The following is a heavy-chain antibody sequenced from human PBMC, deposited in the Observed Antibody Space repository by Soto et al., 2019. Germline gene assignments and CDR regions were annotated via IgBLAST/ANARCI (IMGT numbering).Heavy chain of an antibody. D-gene: IGHD2-15*01. CDR3: ARDMGTYCSGGSCYARGAYYYYGMDV. CDR2: IYYSGST. J-gene: IGHJ6*02. CDR1: GGSISSYY. V-gene: IGHV4-59*01. Sequence: QVQLQESGPGLVKPSETLSLTCTVSGGSISSYYWSWIRQPPGKGLEWIGYIYYSGSTNYNPSLKSRVTISVDTSKNQFSLKLSSVTAADTAVYYCARDMGTYCSGGSCYARGAYYYYGMDVWGQGTTVTVSS.